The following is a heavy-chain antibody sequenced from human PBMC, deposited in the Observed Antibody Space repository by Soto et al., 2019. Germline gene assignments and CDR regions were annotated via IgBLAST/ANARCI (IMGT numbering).Heavy chain of an antibody. CDR1: GYTFTSYG. J-gene: IGHJ4*02. CDR3: ARVTGYYVPDY. D-gene: IGHD3-9*01. V-gene: IGHV1-3*01. CDR2: INAGNGNT. Sequence: ASVKVSCKASGYTFTSYGISWVRQAPGQRLEWMGWINAGNGNTKYSQKFQGRVSITRDTSASTVYMELSSLRSEDTAVYYCARVTGYYVPDYWGQGTLVTVSS.